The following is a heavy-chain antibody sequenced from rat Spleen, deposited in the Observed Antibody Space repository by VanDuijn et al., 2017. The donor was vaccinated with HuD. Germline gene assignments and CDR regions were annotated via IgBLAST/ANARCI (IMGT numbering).Heavy chain of an antibody. D-gene: IGHD1-1*01. CDR3: TRTRIITTVPYYFDY. J-gene: IGHJ2*01. CDR1: GFTFNNYW. Sequence: EVQLVESGGGLVQPGRSLKLSCVASGFTFNNYWMTWIRQAPEKGLEWVASITNTGGSTYYPDSVKGRFTISRDNAKSTLYLQMNSRRSEDTATYYCTRTRIITTVPYYFDYWGQGVMVTVSS. CDR2: ITNTGGST. V-gene: IGHV5-31*01.